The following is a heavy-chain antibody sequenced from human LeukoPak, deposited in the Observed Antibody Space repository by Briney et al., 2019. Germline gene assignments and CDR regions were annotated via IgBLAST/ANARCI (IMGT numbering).Heavy chain of an antibody. CDR3: GRKDYMGYYSDY. CDR2: IYYSGST. V-gene: IGHV4-59*01. D-gene: IGHD4-11*01. J-gene: IGHJ4*02. Sequence: SETLSLTCTVSGGSISSYYWSWIRQPPGKGLEWIGYIYYSGSTNYNPSLKSRVTISVDTSKNQFSLKLSSVTAADTAVYYCGRKDYMGYYSDYWGQGTLVTVSS. CDR1: GGSISSYY.